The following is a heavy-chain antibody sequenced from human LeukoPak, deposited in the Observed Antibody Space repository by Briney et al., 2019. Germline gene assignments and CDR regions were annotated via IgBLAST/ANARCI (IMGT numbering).Heavy chain of an antibody. CDR1: GFTFSSYA. CDR3: ARDSGYDSDAFDI. Sequence: GGSLRLSCAASGFTFSSYAMSWVRQAPGKGLEWVSDISGSGGSTYYADSVKGRFTISRDNSKNTLYLQMNSLTAEDTRVYYCARDSGYDSDAFDIWGQGTMVTVSS. D-gene: IGHD5-12*01. J-gene: IGHJ3*02. CDR2: ISGSGGST. V-gene: IGHV3-23*01.